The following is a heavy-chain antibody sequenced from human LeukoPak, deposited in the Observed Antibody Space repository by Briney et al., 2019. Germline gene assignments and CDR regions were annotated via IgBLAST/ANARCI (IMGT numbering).Heavy chain of an antibody. CDR1: GFTFISHS. J-gene: IGHJ3*02. V-gene: IGHV3-48*02. Sequence: GGSLRLSCEASGFTFISHSMNGVRQAPCKGLEWVSYISGSSSIIYNADSVKGRLTIYRDNAKNSMYMQMNRLRDADTAVYYCARVDGGFDIWGQGKMVTASS. CDR2: ISGSSSII. CDR3: ARVDGGFDI.